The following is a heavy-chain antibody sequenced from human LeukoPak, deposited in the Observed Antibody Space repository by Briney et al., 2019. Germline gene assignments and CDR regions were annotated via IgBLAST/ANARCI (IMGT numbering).Heavy chain of an antibody. CDR2: IYYSGST. Sequence: WETLALTCDSSGSAVSSRSYDGGWSRHPPGKGLEWIGSIYYSGSTYYNPSLKSRVTISVDTSKNQFSLKLSSVTAADTAVYYCARFPGVDYWGQGTLVTVSS. CDR3: ARFPGVDY. CDR1: GSAVSSRSYD. D-gene: IGHD3-10*01. V-gene: IGHV4-39*07. J-gene: IGHJ4*02.